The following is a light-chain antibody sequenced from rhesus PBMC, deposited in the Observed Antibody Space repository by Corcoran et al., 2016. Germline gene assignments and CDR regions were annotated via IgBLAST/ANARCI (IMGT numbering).Light chain of an antibody. V-gene: IGKV1-22*01. CDR2: KAS. CDR1: QSISSW. CDR3: QQYSSSPLT. J-gene: IGKJ3*01. Sequence: DIQMTQSPSSLSASVGDTVTITCRARQSISSWLAWSQQKPGKAPKLLIYKASTLQRGVPSRFSGSGSGTDFTLTINSLQSEDFATYYCQQYSSSPLTFGPGTKLDLK.